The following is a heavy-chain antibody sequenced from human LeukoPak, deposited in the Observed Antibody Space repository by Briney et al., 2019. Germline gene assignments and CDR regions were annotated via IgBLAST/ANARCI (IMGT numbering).Heavy chain of an antibody. CDR1: GYTFTGYY. J-gene: IGHJ6*02. V-gene: IGHV1-2*02. CDR2: INPNSGGT. Sequence: ASVKVSCKASGYTFTGYYMHWVRQAPGQGLEWMGWINPNSGGTNYAQKFQGRVTMTRDTSISTAYMELSRLRSDDTAVYYCARGLGPYYYYGMDVWGQGTTVTVSS. CDR3: ARGLGPYYYYGMDV.